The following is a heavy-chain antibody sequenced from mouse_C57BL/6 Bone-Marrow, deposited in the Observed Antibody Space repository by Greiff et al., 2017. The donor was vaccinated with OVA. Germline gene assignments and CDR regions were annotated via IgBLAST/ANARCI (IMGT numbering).Heavy chain of an antibody. CDR2: ISYDGSN. Sequence: DVQLQESGPGLVKPSQSLSLTCSVTGYSITSGYYWNWIRQFPGNKLEWMGYISYDGSNNYNPSLKNRISITRDTSKNQFFLKLNSVTTEDTATYYCAREGYSNRFAYWGQGTLVTVSA. D-gene: IGHD2-5*01. V-gene: IGHV3-6*01. CDR3: AREGYSNRFAY. CDR1: GYSITSGYY. J-gene: IGHJ3*01.